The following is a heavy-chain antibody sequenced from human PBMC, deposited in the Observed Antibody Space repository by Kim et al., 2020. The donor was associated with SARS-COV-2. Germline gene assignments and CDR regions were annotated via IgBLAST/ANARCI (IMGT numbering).Heavy chain of an antibody. V-gene: IGHV3-23*01. CDR3: AKSRDRIMEILTSTQTYGMDV. CDR1: GFTFRNYA. Sequence: GESLKISCAASGFTFRNYAISWVRQAPGKGLEWVSIVSYSGVSTYYADSVKGRFTISRDNSKNTLYLQMNSLRAEDTAIYYCAKSRDRIMEILTSTQTYGMDVWGQGTTVTVSS. CDR2: VSYSGVST. J-gene: IGHJ6*02. D-gene: IGHD1-26*01.